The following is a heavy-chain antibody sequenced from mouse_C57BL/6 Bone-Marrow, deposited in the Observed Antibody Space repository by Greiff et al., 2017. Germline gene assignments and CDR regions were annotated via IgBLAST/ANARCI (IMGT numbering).Heavy chain of an antibody. D-gene: IGHD1-1*01. CDR3: ARSITTVVGY. CDR2: IYPGSGST. J-gene: IGHJ2*01. Sequence: QVQLQQSGAELVRPGTSVKVSCKASGYAFTNYLLEWVKQRPGQGLEWIGDIYPGSGSTNYNEKFKSKATLTVDTSSSTAYMQLSSLTSEDSAVYYCARSITTVVGYWGQGTTLTVSS. V-gene: IGHV1-54*01. CDR1: GYAFTNYL.